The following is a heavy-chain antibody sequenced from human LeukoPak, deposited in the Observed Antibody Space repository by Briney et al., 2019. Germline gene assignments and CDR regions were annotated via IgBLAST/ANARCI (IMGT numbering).Heavy chain of an antibody. CDR1: GGSISSYY. V-gene: IGHV4-4*07. Sequence: SETLSLTCTVSGGSISSYYWSWIRQPAGKGLEWIGRIYTSGSTNYNPSLKSRVTMSVDTSKNQFSLKLSSVTAADTAVYYCARDGGEYGDYSLDYWGQGTLVTVSS. CDR3: ARDGGEYGDYSLDY. CDR2: IYTSGST. D-gene: IGHD4-17*01. J-gene: IGHJ4*02.